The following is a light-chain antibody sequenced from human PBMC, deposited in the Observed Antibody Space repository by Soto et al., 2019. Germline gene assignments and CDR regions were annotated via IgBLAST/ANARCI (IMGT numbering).Light chain of an antibody. CDR3: SSYAGSNNALWV. Sequence: QSALTQPPSASGSPGQSVTISCTGTSSDVGGYNYVSWYQQHPGKAPKLMMYEVSKRPSGVPDRFSGSKSGNTASLTVSGLQAEDEADYYCSSYAGSNNALWVFGTGTKLTVL. J-gene: IGLJ1*01. CDR2: EVS. CDR1: SSDVGGYNY. V-gene: IGLV2-8*01.